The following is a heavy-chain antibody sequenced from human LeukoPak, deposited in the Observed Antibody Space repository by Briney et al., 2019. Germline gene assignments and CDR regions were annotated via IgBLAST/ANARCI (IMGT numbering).Heavy chain of an antibody. CDR3: AREPGIAAADRSRQFDY. CDR2: ISAYNGNT. J-gene: IGHJ4*02. CDR1: GYTFTSYG. D-gene: IGHD6-13*01. Sequence: ASVKVSCKASGYTFTSYGIGWVRQAPGQGLEWMGWISAYNGNTNYAQKLHGRVTMTTDTSTSTAYMELRSLRSDDTAVYYCAREPGIAAADRSRQFDYWGQGTLVTVSS. V-gene: IGHV1-18*01.